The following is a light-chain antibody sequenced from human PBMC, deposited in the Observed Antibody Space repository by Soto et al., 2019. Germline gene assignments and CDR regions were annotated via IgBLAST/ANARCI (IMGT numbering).Light chain of an antibody. V-gene: IGKV1-5*01. J-gene: IGKJ1*01. CDR1: QNIRNW. CDR3: LQDYNYPPT. CDR2: DAS. Sequence: IQMTQSPSTLSASVCDSVTITCRASQNIRNWLAWYQQKRGKAPNPLIYDASSLKSGVPARFSGSGSGTEFTLTISSLQPDDFATYYCLQDYNYPPTFGQGTKVDIK.